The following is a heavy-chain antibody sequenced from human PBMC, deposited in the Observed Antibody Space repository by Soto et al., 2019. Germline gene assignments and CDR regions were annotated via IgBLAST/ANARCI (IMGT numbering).Heavy chain of an antibody. CDR2: IIPIFGTA. Sequence: QVQLVQSGAEVKKPGSSVKVSCKASGGTFSSYAISWVRQAPGQGLEWMGGIIPIFGTANYAQKFQGRVTITADESTSTAYMELSSLRSEDTAVYYCVGGRGYCISSSCPYYYYGMDVWGQGPRSPSP. CDR3: VGGRGYCISSSCPYYYYGMDV. J-gene: IGHJ6*02. D-gene: IGHD2-2*01. V-gene: IGHV1-69*12. CDR1: GGTFSSYA.